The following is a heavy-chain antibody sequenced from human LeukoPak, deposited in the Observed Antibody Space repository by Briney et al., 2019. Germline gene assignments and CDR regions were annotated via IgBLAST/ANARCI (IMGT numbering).Heavy chain of an antibody. Sequence: PSETLSLTCTVSGVSISSYYGSWIRQPPGKGLEWIGRIYTSGSTNYNPSLKSRVTMSVDTSKNQFSLKLSSVTAADTAVYYCARGAYYYGSGLPFDPWGQGTLVTVSS. V-gene: IGHV4-4*07. D-gene: IGHD3-10*01. CDR1: GVSISSYY. J-gene: IGHJ5*02. CDR2: IYTSGST. CDR3: ARGAYYYGSGLPFDP.